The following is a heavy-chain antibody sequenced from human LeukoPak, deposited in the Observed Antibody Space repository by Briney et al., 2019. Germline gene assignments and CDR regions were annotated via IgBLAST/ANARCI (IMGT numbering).Heavy chain of an antibody. D-gene: IGHD6-25*01. CDR2: IYYSGST. CDR3: ARGQRLTLFDY. J-gene: IGHJ4*02. V-gene: IGHV4-59*01. CDR1: GGSISSYY. Sequence: PSETLSLTCTVSGGSISSYYCSWIRQPPGKGLEWIGYIYYSGSTNYNPSLKSRVTISVDTSKNQFSLKLSSVTAADTAVYYCARGQRLTLFDYWGQGTLVTVSS.